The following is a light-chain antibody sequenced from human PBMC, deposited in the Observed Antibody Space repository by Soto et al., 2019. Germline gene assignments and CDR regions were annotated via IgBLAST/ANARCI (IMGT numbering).Light chain of an antibody. J-gene: IGLJ3*02. CDR3: SSKTSSTTVV. Sequence: QSVLTQPASVSGSPGQSITISCTGPRSDVGGYNSVSWYQQHPDKAPKLMIYDVSNRPSGVSNRFSGSKSGNTASLTISGLQAEDEADYYCSSKTSSTTVVFGGGTKVTVL. V-gene: IGLV2-14*01. CDR2: DVS. CDR1: RSDVGGYNS.